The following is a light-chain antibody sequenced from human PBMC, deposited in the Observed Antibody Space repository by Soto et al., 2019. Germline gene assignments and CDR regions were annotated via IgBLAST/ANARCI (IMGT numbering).Light chain of an antibody. Sequence: DIQMTQSPSSVSASVGDRVTITCRASQGITSGLAWYQQKPGKAPKLLIYRAYNLQSGVPSRFSGSGSGTDFTLTISGLQPADFATYYCQQTTTSPLTFGGGPQVEIK. V-gene: IGKV1-12*01. CDR2: RAY. J-gene: IGKJ4*01. CDR3: QQTTTSPLT. CDR1: QGITSG.